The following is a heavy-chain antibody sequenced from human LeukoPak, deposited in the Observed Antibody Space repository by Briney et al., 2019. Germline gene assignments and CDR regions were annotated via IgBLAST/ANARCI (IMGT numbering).Heavy chain of an antibody. D-gene: IGHD6-19*01. CDR3: ARPYNSGWRLGYEI. Sequence: KPSENPSLTCTVSGGSVSSGSYYWSLVRLPPGEGPGWVGYIQYSGSTKYNPSLKSRVTISVDTSENQFSLKLSSVTAADTAVYYCARPYNSGWRLGYEIWGQGTMVTVSS. CDR2: IQYSGST. J-gene: IGHJ3*02. V-gene: IGHV4-61*01. CDR1: GGSVSSGSYY.